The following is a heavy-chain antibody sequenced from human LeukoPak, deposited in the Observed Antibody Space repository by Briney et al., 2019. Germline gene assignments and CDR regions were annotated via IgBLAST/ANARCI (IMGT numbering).Heavy chain of an antibody. D-gene: IGHD6-13*01. Sequence: SSETLSLTCTVFGGPINSYYWNWIRQPPGKGLEWIGYVSYRGSTNYNPSLKSRVTISVDTSKNQFSLKLSSVTAADTAVYCCARPYSSNWYDAFHIWGQGTMVTVSS. CDR1: GGPINSYY. CDR2: VSYRGST. CDR3: ARPYSSNWYDAFHI. J-gene: IGHJ3*02. V-gene: IGHV4-59*01.